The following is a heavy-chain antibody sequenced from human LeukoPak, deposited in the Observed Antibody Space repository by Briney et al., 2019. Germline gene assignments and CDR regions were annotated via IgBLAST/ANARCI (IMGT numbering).Heavy chain of an antibody. D-gene: IGHD2-2*01. J-gene: IGHJ4*02. Sequence: SETLSLTCAVCGGSFSGYYWSWIRQPPGKGLEWIGEINHSGSTNYNPSLKSRVTMSVDTSKNQFSLKLSSVTAADTAVYYCAGIVVVPAAKDYFDYWGQGTLVTVSS. CDR2: INHSGST. CDR3: AGIVVVPAAKDYFDY. CDR1: GGSFSGYY. V-gene: IGHV4-34*01.